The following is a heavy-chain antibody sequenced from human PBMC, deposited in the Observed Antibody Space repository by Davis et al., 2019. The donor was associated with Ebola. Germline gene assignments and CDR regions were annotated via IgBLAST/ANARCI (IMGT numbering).Heavy chain of an antibody. CDR3: ARVGLTGGLVVYYGMDV. V-gene: IGHV3-21*01. J-gene: IGHJ6*02. CDR2: ISSSSSYI. CDR1: GFTFSSYS. Sequence: PGGSLRLSCAASGFTFSSYSMNWVRQAPGKGLEWVSSISSSSSYIYYADSVKGRFTISRDNAKNSLYLQMNSLRAEDTAVYYCARVGLTGGLVVYYGMDVWGQGTTVTVSS. D-gene: IGHD7-27*01.